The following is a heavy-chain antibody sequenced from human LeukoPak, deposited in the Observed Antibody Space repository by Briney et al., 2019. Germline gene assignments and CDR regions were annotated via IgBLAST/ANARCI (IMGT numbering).Heavy chain of an antibody. D-gene: IGHD3-16*02. J-gene: IGHJ4*02. V-gene: IGHV7-4-1*02. Sequence: ASVKVSCKASGYTFTNYAMNWVRQAPGQGLEWMGWIHPSTGNPTYAQAFTGQFVFSLDTSVSTTYLQISSLKTEDTAVYYCARAYQRLGQLSLPDYWGQGTLVTVSS. CDR1: GYTFTNYA. CDR2: IHPSTGNP. CDR3: ARAYQRLGQLSLPDY.